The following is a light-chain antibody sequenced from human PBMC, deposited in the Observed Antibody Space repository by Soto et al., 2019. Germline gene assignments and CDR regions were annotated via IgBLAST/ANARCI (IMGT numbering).Light chain of an antibody. CDR1: QTISSC. CDR3: QQSNSYSGA. J-gene: IGKJ1*01. CDR2: TAT. Sequence: DIQVTDLPSRLPSLQPPSLTMTCRASQTISSCLTWYQQKPGKAPKLLIYTATTLKSGVPSRFSGSGSGTEFTLTISSLQPDDFATYYCQQSNSYSGAFGQGTKVDIK. V-gene: IGKV1-5*03.